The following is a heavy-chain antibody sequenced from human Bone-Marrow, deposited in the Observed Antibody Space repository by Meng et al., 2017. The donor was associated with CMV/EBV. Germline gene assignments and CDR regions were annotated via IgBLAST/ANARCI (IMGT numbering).Heavy chain of an antibody. CDR2: IYYSGST. D-gene: IGHD6-6*01. V-gene: IGHV4-31*03. Sequence: SGPTLVKPTQTLTLTCTFSGFSLSTSGVGVGWIRQPPGKALEWIGYIYYSGSTYYNPSLKSRVTISVDTSKNQFSLKLSSVTAADTAVYYCASYSRSSSSEARGYYYGMDVWGQGTTVTVSS. CDR1: GFSLSTSGVG. J-gene: IGHJ6*02. CDR3: ASYSRSSSSEARGYYYGMDV.